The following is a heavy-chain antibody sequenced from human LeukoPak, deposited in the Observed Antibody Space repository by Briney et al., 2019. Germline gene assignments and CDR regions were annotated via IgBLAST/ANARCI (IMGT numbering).Heavy chain of an antibody. V-gene: IGHV4-39*07. D-gene: IGHD3-22*01. CDR3: ARETRPEDYYESSGYLFDY. J-gene: IGHJ4*02. CDR1: GGSISSSSYY. Sequence: SETLSLTCTVSGGSISSSSYYWGWLRQPPGKGLEWIGSIYYSGSTYYNPSLKSRVTISVDTSKNQFSLKLSSVTAADTAVYYCARETRPEDYYESSGYLFDYWGQGILVTVSS. CDR2: IYYSGST.